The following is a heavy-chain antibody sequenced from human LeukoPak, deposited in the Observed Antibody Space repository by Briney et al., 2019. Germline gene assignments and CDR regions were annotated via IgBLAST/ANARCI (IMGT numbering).Heavy chain of an antibody. CDR1: GYTFTGYY. Sequence: ASVKVSCKASGYTFTGYYMHWVRQAPGQGLEWMGWIYPNSGGTKYAQKFQGRVTMTRDTSISTAYMELSRLRSDDTAVYYCARVSTEHYYEDVWGKGTTVTISS. CDR2: IYPNSGGT. J-gene: IGHJ6*04. V-gene: IGHV1-2*02. CDR3: ARVSTEHYYEDV. D-gene: IGHD3-22*01.